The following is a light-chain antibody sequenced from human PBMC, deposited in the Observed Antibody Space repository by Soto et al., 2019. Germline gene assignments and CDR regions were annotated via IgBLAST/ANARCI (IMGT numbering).Light chain of an antibody. V-gene: IGKV3-20*01. CDR1: QSVSNNY. J-gene: IGKJ1*01. CDR2: GAS. Sequence: EIVLTQSPATLSSFPGDRVTLSCRASQSVSNNYLALYQQKPGQAPRLLIYGASNRGTGIPDRFSGSGSGTDFTITISRLEHEDFAVYYCQQYGSSGTFGQGTKVDIK. CDR3: QQYGSSGT.